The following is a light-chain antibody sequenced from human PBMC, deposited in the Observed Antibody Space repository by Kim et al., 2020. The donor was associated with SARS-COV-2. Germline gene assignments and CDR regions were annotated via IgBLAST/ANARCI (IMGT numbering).Light chain of an antibody. J-gene: IGLJ2*01. CDR3: LLSYSDSRV. CDR2: DTG. V-gene: IGLV7-46*01. Sequence: PGGTLTLPRDYSPGAFTSGPFPYWFQQKPGQAPRTLIYDTGNRHSWTPARFSGSLLGGKAALTLSAAQAEDEADYYCLLSYSDSRVFGGGTQLTVL. CDR1: PGAFTSGPF.